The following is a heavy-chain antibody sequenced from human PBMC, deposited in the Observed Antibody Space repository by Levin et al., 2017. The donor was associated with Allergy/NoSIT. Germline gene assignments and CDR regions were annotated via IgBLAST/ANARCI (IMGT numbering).Heavy chain of an antibody. D-gene: IGHD5-12*01. V-gene: IGHV3-21*01. CDR3: ASHPEDIAPRDY. J-gene: IGHJ4*02. Sequence: GGSLRLSCAASGFTFSSYSMNWVRQAPGKGLEWVSSISSSSSYIYYADSVKGRFTISRDNAKNSLYLQMNSLRAEDTAVYYCASHPEDIAPRDYWGQGTLVTVSS. CDR1: GFTFSSYS. CDR2: ISSSSSYI.